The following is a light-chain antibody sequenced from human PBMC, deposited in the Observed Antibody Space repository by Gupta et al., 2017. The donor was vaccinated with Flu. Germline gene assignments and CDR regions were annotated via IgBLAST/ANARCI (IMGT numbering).Light chain of an antibody. J-gene: IGKJ2*03. V-gene: IGKV1-12*01. CDR3: QHYNSFPPS. CDR2: AAS. CDR1: QGISSW. Sequence: DIQMTQSPSSVSASVGDRVTITCRSSQGISSWLAWYQQKPGKAPKLLIYAASRVKTGVPSRFSGSGSGTDFTLAISSLQPEDFANYYCQHYNSFPPSFGQGTXVEIK.